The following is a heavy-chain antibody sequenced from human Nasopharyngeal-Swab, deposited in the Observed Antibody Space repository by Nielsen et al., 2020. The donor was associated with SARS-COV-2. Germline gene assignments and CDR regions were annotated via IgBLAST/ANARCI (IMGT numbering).Heavy chain of an antibody. CDR1: GFTLSSYA. CDR3: AKDPGGHDFWSGYYNYFDY. D-gene: IGHD3-3*01. J-gene: IGHJ4*02. CDR2: ISGSGGST. Sequence: GESLKISCAASGFTLSSYAMSWVRQAPGKGLEWVSAISGSGGSTYYADSVKGRFTISRDNSKNTLYLQMNSLRAEDTAVYYCAKDPGGHDFWSGYYNYFDYWGQGTLVTVSS. V-gene: IGHV3-23*01.